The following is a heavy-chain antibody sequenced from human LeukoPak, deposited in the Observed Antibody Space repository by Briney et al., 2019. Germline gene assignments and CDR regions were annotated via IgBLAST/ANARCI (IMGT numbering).Heavy chain of an antibody. D-gene: IGHD3-10*01. V-gene: IGHV4-61*02. J-gene: IGHJ4*02. Sequence: SQTLSLTCTVSGGSISSGSYYWSWIRQPAGKGLEWIGRIYTSGSTNYNPSLKSRVTISVDTSKNQFSLKLSSVTAADTAVYYCARASGEYFFDYWGQGTLVTVSS. CDR2: IYTSGST. CDR1: GGSISSGSYY. CDR3: ARASGEYFFDY.